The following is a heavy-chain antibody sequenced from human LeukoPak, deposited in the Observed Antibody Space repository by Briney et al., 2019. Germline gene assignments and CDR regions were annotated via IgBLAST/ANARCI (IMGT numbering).Heavy chain of an antibody. CDR1: GYTFTSYD. Sequence: GASVKVSCKASGYTFTSYDINWVRQAPGQGLEWMGWIHTYTGNTYHAQKLQGRATMTTDTSTSTAYMELRGLRSDDTAVYYCARLGPTSMAFDYWGQGTLVTVSS. CDR3: ARLGPTSMAFDY. D-gene: IGHD5-18*01. J-gene: IGHJ4*02. V-gene: IGHV1-18*01. CDR2: IHTYTGNT.